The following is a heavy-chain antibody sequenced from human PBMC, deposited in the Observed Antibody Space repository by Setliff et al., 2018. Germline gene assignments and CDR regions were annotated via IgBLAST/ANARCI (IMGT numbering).Heavy chain of an antibody. Sequence: LRLSCETSGFTFRDYSMTWVRQAPGKGLEWVSGVTQGGSEFHADSVKGRFTVSRDNSKNTLYLQMNSLRAEDTAVYYCAKDPGDSSGSFEYWGQGTPVTVSS. CDR1: GFTFRDYS. D-gene: IGHD3-22*01. CDR2: VTQGGSE. V-gene: IGHV3-23*01. J-gene: IGHJ4*02. CDR3: AKDPGDSSGSFEY.